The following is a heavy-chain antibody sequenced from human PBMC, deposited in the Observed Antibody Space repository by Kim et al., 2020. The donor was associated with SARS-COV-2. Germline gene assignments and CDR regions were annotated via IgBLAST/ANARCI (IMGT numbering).Heavy chain of an antibody. V-gene: IGHV1-69*13. Sequence: SVKVSCKASGGTFSSYAISWVRQAPGQGLEWMGGIIPIFGTANYAQKFQGRVTITADESTSTAYMELSSLRSEDTAVYYCARDLGVPAAMSVWFDPWGQGTLVTVSS. CDR3: ARDLGVPAAMSVWFDP. D-gene: IGHD2-2*01. J-gene: IGHJ5*02. CDR2: IIPIFGTA. CDR1: GGTFSSYA.